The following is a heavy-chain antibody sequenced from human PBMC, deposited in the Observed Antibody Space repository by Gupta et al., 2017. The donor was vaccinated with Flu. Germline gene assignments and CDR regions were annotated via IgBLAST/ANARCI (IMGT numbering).Heavy chain of an antibody. Sequence: QVQLQESGPGLVKPSDTLSLTCTVSGDSLKSYYWNWIRQPPGKGLEGIGNIYYAGDVNYNPPRSSRITISIETPNKQVSPKLNSVAAAGTPVYYFKKAANKRWKAPFADGGQGTIVTVYS. V-gene: IGHV4-59*07. J-gene: IGHJ4*01. CDR2: IYYAGDV. D-gene: IGHD1/OR15-1a*01. CDR3: KKAANKRWKAPFAD. CDR1: GDSLKSYY.